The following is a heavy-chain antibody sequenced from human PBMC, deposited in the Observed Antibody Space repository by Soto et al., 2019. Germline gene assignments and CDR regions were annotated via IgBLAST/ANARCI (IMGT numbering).Heavy chain of an antibody. Sequence: QVQLQESGPGLVKPSETLSLTCTVSGGSIRDYYWGWIRQSPGKGLEWIGYIYYTGTTKYNPSLTSRVTIAVASSNNQFSLKLDSVTAADTAVYSCARLGGYYQAFDSWGQGTLVTVSS. D-gene: IGHD3-22*01. J-gene: IGHJ4*02. CDR2: IYYTGTT. CDR3: ARLGGYYQAFDS. CDR1: GGSIRDYY. V-gene: IGHV4-59*08.